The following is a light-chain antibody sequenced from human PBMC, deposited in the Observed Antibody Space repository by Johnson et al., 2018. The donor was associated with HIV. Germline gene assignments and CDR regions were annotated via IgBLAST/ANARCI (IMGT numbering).Light chain of an antibody. CDR3: GTWDSSLSAGYV. CDR2: ENN. V-gene: IGLV1-51*02. CDR1: SSNIGNNY. Sequence: QSALTQPPSVSAAPGQKVTISCSGSSSNIGNNYVSWYQQFPGTAPKLLIYENNKRPSGIPDRFSGSKSGTSATLGITGLQTGDEADYYCGTWDSSLSAGYVFGTGTKVTVL. J-gene: IGLJ1*01.